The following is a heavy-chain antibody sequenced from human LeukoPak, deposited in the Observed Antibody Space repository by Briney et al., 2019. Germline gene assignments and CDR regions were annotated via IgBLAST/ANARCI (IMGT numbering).Heavy chain of an antibody. D-gene: IGHD5/OR15-5a*01. J-gene: IGHJ3*02. V-gene: IGHV1-2*02. CDR1: GYTFTGYY. CDR3: AREAGVYQGNALDI. Sequence: ASVKVSCKASGYTFTGYYVHWVRQAPGQGLEWMGCINPTTGDTNYAQKFQGRVTMARDTSISTVYMEMSRLRSDDTAVYYCAREAGVYQGNALDIWGQGRMVTVSS. CDR2: INPTTGDT.